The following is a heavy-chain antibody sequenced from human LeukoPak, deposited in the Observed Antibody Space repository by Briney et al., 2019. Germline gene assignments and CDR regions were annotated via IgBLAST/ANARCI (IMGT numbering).Heavy chain of an antibody. CDR3: AKDLGYCSSTSCRYYYGMDV. Sequence: PGGSLRLSCAASGFTFSSYGMPWVRQAPGKGLEWVAVISYDGSNKYYADSVKGRFTISRDNSKNTLYLQMNSLRAEDTAVYYCAKDLGYCSSTSCRYYYGMDVWGQGTTVTVSS. CDR2: ISYDGSNK. V-gene: IGHV3-30*18. J-gene: IGHJ6*02. D-gene: IGHD2-2*01. CDR1: GFTFSSYG.